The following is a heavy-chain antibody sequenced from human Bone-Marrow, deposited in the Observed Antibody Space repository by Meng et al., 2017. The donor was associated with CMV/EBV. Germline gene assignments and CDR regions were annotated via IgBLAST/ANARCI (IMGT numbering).Heavy chain of an antibody. CDR3: ARGKGRQY. CDR2: ISYDGSNK. V-gene: IGHV3-30-3*01. CDR1: GFTFSSYA. Sequence: GESLKISCAASGFTFSSYAMHWVRPAPGKGLEWVAVISYDGSNKYYADSVKGRFTISRDNSKNTLYLQMNSLRAEDTAVYYCARGKGRQYWGQGTLVTVSS. J-gene: IGHJ4*02. D-gene: IGHD3-10*01.